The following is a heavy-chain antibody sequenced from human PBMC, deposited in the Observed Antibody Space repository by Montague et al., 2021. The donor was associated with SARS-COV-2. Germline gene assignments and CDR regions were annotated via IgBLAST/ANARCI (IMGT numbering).Heavy chain of an antibody. D-gene: IGHD6-13*01. Sequence: PALVKPTQTLTLTCTFSGFSLSTSGMCVSWIRQPPGKALEWLARIDWDDDKYYSTSLKTRLTISKDTSKNQVVLTMTNVDPVDTATYYCARILVAVAGSPFDPWGQGTLVTVSS. CDR1: GFSLSTSGMC. CDR2: IDWDDDK. V-gene: IGHV2-70*11. CDR3: ARILVAVAGSPFDP. J-gene: IGHJ5*02.